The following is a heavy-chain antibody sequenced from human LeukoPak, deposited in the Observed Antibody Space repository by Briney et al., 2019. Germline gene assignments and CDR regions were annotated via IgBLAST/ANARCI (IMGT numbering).Heavy chain of an antibody. J-gene: IGHJ4*02. CDR3: ARRVGASAFDY. CDR1: GGSISSGGYS. CDR2: IYHSGST. D-gene: IGHD1-26*01. V-gene: IGHV4-30-2*01. Sequence: SETLSLTCAVSGGSISSGGYSWSWIRQPPGTGLEWIGYIYHSGSTYYNPSLKSRVTISVDRSKNQFSLKLSSVTAADTAVYYCARRVGASAFDYWGQGTLVTVSS.